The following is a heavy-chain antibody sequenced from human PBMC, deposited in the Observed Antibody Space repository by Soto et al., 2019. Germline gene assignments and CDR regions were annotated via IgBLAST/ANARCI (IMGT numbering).Heavy chain of an antibody. CDR1: GYTFTSYG. V-gene: IGHV1-18*01. Sequence: QVQLVQSGAEVKKPGASVKVSCKASGYTFTSYGISWVRQAPGQGLEWMGWISAYNGNTNYAQKLQGRVTMTTDTPTSTAYMELRSPRSDDTAVYYCARAPVYMVRGVPYGMDVWVQGTTVTVSS. CDR3: ARAPVYMVRGVPYGMDV. J-gene: IGHJ6*02. D-gene: IGHD3-10*01. CDR2: ISAYNGNT.